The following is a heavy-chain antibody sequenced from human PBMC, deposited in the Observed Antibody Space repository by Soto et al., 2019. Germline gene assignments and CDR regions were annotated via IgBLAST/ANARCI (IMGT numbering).Heavy chain of an antibody. D-gene: IGHD2-2*01. J-gene: IGHJ4*02. CDR3: ARGLDQPPVGLYFDT. V-gene: IGHV1-69*06. CDR2: IIPAFGTT. Sequence: QVQLVQSGAEVKNPGSSVKVSCQTSGGTFNSYLIDWVRQAPGQGLEWMGGIIPAFGTTKYAQKFQGRVTITADTSTTTAYMELRALTSDDTAVYYCARGLDQPPVGLYFDTRGQGTLVTISS. CDR1: GGTFNSYL.